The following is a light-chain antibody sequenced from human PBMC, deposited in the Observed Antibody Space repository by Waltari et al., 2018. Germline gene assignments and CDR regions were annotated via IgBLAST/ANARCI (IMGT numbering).Light chain of an antibody. CDR1: GDDVGNLC. V-gene: IGLV10-54*04. CDR2: RNN. Sequence: AGLTQPPSLSAALGQTAIPSCIASGDDVGNLCADWQQQPQGHPPKVLSYRNNKRPSGISDSFTASRSRNMASLTIIGLQAEDEAHYFCAACDSSHSSWIFGGGTNLTVL. J-gene: IGLJ2*01. CDR3: AACDSSHSSWI.